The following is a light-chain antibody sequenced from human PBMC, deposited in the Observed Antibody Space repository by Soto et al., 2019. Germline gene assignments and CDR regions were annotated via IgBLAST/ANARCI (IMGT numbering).Light chain of an antibody. CDR3: SSYTRQSTVV. Sequence: QSVLTQPASVSGSPGQPITISCTGTSSDIGGYNYVSWYQQHPGKAPKLIIYDVSERPSGVSNRFSGSKSGNTASLTISGLQGDDEAEYYCSSYTRQSTVVFGGGTKLTVL. CDR1: SSDIGGYNY. V-gene: IGLV2-14*01. CDR2: DVS. J-gene: IGLJ3*02.